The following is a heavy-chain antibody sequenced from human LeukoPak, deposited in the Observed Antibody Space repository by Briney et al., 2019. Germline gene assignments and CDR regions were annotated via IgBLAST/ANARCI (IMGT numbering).Heavy chain of an antibody. Sequence: PSETLSLTCTVSGGSISSYYWSWIRQPPGKGLEWIGYIYYSGSINYNPSLKSRVTISVDTSKNQFSLKLSSVTAADTAMYYCARSIAAAYGPGKYFDYWGQGTLVTVSS. V-gene: IGHV4-59*08. CDR2: IYYSGSI. CDR3: ARSIAAAYGPGKYFDY. D-gene: IGHD6-13*01. CDR1: GGSISSYY. J-gene: IGHJ4*02.